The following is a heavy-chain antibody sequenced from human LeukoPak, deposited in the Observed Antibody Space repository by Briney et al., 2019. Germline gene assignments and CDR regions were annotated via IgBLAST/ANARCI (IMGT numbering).Heavy chain of an antibody. J-gene: IGHJ5*02. Sequence: PGGSLRLSCAASGFTFSSYAMSWVRQAPGKGLEWVSGISWNSGSIGYADSVKGRFTISRDNAKNSLYLQMNSLRAEDTALYYCAKDIRSRSGILRGCWFDPWGQGTLVTVSS. CDR3: AKDIRSRSGILRGCWFDP. D-gene: IGHD6-19*01. V-gene: IGHV3-9*01. CDR2: ISWNSGSI. CDR1: GFTFSSYA.